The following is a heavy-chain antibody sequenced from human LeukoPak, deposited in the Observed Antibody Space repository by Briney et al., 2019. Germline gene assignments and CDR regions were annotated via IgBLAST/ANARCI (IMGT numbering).Heavy chain of an antibody. CDR3: SSGGAPAGPRGYLDV. CDR1: GFTLRGYW. CDR2: IDQDGTEK. J-gene: IGHJ2*01. V-gene: IGHV3-7*01. D-gene: IGHD2-2*01. Sequence: GGSLRLACAVSGFTLRGYWISWVRQAPGKGLEWLANIDQDGTEKYYATSVKGRFTISRGNAKTSVYLQVNSLRDEDTAVYYCSSGGAPAGPRGYLDVWGRGTLVAVSS.